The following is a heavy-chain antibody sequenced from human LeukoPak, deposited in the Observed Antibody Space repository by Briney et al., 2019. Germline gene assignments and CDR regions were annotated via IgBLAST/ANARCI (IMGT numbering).Heavy chain of an antibody. CDR2: IYYSGST. CDR3: ARHLNYSDYVGYFDY. J-gene: IGHJ4*02. D-gene: IGHD4-11*01. V-gene: IGHV4-39*01. Sequence: SETLSLTCTVSGGSISSYYWSWIRQPPGKGLEWIGSIYYSGSTYYNPSLKSRVTISVDTSKNQFSLKLSSVTAADTAVYYCARHLNYSDYVGYFDYWGQGTLVTVSS. CDR1: GGSISSYY.